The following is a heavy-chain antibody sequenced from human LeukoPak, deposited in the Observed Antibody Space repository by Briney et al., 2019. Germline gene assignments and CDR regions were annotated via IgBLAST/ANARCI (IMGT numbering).Heavy chain of an antibody. J-gene: IGHJ6*03. CDR1: GFTFDDYA. V-gene: IGHV3-9*01. Sequence: PGGSLRLSCAASGFTFDDYAMHWVRQAPGKGLEWVSGISWNSGSIGYADSVKGRFTISRDNAKNSLYLQMNSLRAEDTAVYYCARARQEDYYYYYYMDVWGKGTTVTVSS. CDR2: ISWNSGSI. CDR3: ARARQEDYYYYYYMDV.